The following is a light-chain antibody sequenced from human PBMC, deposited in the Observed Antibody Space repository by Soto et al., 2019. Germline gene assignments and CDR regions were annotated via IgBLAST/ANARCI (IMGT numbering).Light chain of an antibody. J-gene: IGKJ5*01. CDR1: ESVGKY. CDR2: DAS. V-gene: IGKV3-20*01. CDR3: QQYGSSPLT. Sequence: EIVMTQSPATLSLSPGERATLSCTASESVGKYLVWYQQKPGQAPRLLIYDASTRATGIPARFSGSGSGTEFTLTISGLEPEDFAVYYCQQYGSSPLTFGQGTRLEIK.